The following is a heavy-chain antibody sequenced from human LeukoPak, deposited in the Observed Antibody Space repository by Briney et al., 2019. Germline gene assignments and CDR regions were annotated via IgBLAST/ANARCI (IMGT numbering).Heavy chain of an antibody. J-gene: IGHJ4*02. CDR1: GFTFSSYE. D-gene: IGHD6-6*01. V-gene: IGHV3-48*03. CDR2: ISGSGSTI. CDR3: ASGFSSSPYFDY. Sequence: SGGSLRLSCAASGFTFSSYEMNWVRQAPGKGLEWVSYISGSGSTIYYADSVMGRFTISRDNAKNSLYLQMNSLRAEDTAVYYCASGFSSSPYFDYWGQGTLVTVSS.